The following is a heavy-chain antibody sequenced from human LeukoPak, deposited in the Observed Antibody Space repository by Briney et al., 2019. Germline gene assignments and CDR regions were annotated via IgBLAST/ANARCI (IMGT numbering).Heavy chain of an antibody. CDR1: GFTFSSYS. J-gene: IGHJ4*02. Sequence: GGSLRLSCAASGFTFSSYSMNWVRQAPGKGLEWVSYISSSSSTIYYADSVKGRFTISRDNAKSSLYLQMNSLRAEDTAVYYCAREPSYTSSWHTSCDYWGQGTLVTVSS. CDR2: ISSSSSTI. V-gene: IGHV3-48*01. CDR3: AREPSYTSSWHTSCDY. D-gene: IGHD6-13*01.